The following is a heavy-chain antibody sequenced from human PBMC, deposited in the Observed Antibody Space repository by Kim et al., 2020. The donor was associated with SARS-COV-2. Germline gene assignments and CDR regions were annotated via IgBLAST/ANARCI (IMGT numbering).Heavy chain of an antibody. CDR2: T. V-gene: IGHV5-10-1*01. CDR3: AVQGEGATMGY. J-gene: IGHJ4*02. D-gene: IGHD1-26*01. Sequence: TNYSPSFQGHVTISADKSISTAYLQWSSLKASDTAMYYCAVQGEGATMGYWGQGTLVTVSS.